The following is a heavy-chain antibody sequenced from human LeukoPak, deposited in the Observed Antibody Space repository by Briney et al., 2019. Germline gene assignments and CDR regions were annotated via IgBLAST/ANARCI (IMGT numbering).Heavy chain of an antibody. CDR3: ATLCRSSCPVG. J-gene: IGHJ4*02. CDR1: GFTFSSYA. CDR2: ISSNGGST. Sequence: PSGGSLRLSCAASGFTFSSYAMHWVRQAPGKGLEYVSAISSNGGSTYYANSVKGRFTISRDNSKNTLYLQMGSLRAEDMAVYYCATLCRSSCPVGWGQGTLVTVSS. V-gene: IGHV3-64*01. D-gene: IGHD2-2*01.